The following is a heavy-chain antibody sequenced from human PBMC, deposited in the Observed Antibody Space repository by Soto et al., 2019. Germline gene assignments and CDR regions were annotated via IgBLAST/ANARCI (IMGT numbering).Heavy chain of an antibody. D-gene: IGHD4-17*01. V-gene: IGHV4-59*11. Sequence: QVRLEESGPGLVKPSKTLSLTCNVSGASIINHYWSWIRQPPGKALECVAFVHYSGTTNYNPSLESRVFISVDTSKNQFSLKVTSVTAADTAVYFCARNSDYGSYFDLWGRGTLVTVSS. CDR1: GASIINHY. J-gene: IGHJ2*01. CDR2: VHYSGTT. CDR3: ARNSDYGSYFDL.